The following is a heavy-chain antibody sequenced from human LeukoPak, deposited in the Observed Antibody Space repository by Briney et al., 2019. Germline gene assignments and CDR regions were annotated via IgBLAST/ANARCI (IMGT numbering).Heavy chain of an antibody. CDR2: INPNSGGT. Sequence: AASVKVSCKASGYTFTDYFIHWVRQAPGQGLEWMGWINPNSGGTKYAQKFQGRVTMSRDTSISTAYMELSRLRSDDTAVYYCAKVGLNAWGQGTLVTVSS. CDR1: GYTFTDYF. V-gene: IGHV1-2*02. CDR3: AKVGLNA. J-gene: IGHJ5*02.